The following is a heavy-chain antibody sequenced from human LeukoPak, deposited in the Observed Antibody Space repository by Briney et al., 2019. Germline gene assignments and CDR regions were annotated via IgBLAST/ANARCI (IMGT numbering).Heavy chain of an antibody. CDR3: AREYYDFWSGPLYYYYYYMDV. V-gene: IGHV3-48*01. CDR2: ISSSSSTI. D-gene: IGHD3-3*01. CDR1: GFTFSSYS. J-gene: IGHJ6*03. Sequence: PGGSLRLSRAASGFTFSSYSMNWVRQAPGKGLEWVSYISSSSSTIYYADSVKGRFTISRDNAKNSLYLQMNSLRAEDTAVYYCAREYYDFWSGPLYYYYYYMDVWGKGTTVTVSS.